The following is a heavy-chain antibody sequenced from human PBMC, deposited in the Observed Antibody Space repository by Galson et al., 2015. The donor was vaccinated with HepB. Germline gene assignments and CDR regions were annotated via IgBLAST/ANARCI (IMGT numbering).Heavy chain of an antibody. CDR1: GFTFSSYA. J-gene: IGHJ4*02. Sequence: SLRLGGAASGFTFSSYAMHWVRQAPGKGLEWEAVRSYDGSNRYYADSVKGRFTISRDNSKNTLYLQMNSLRAGDTAVYYCARERSGWEPSLDYWGQGTLVTVSS. CDR3: ARERSGWEPSLDY. V-gene: IGHV3-30-3*01. CDR2: RSYDGSNR. D-gene: IGHD3-22*01.